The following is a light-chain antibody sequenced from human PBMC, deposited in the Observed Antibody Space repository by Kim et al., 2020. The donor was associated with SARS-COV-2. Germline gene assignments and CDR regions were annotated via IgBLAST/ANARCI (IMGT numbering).Light chain of an antibody. CDR3: QAWDSSTAF. V-gene: IGLV3-1*01. J-gene: IGLJ2*01. CDR1: KLVDKY. CDR2: QDS. Sequence: SVSPGQTASITCSGDKLVDKYACWYQQKPGQSPVLVIYQDSKRPSGIPERFSGSNSGNTATLTISGTQAMDEADYYCQAWDSSTAFFGGGTQLTVL.